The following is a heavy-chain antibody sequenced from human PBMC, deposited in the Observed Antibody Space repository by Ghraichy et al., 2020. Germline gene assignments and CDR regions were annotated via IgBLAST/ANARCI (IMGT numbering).Heavy chain of an antibody. J-gene: IGHJ3*02. CDR3: ARRRQVAATVITFRDAFDI. V-gene: IGHV4-39*01. CDR1: GGSISSSNYY. Sequence: SQTLSLTCTVSGGSISSSNYYWVWMRQPPGKGLEWIGSSYDSGGTYYNPSLESRISVSGDTSKNQFSLKLRSVTAADTAVYFCARRRQVAATVITFRDAFDIWGQGTMVPVSP. D-gene: IGHD3-16*01. CDR2: SYDSGGT.